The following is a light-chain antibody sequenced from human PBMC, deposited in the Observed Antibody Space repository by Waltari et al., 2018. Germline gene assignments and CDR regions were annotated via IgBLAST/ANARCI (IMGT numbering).Light chain of an antibody. J-gene: IGLJ1*01. CDR2: DVG. CDR3: SSYTTSTTLL. V-gene: IGLV2-14*01. Sequence: QSALTQPASVSGSPGQSITISCTGSSPDVGAYNFVSWYQQHPGKVPKLILYDVGNPPSGISHRFSASKSGNTASLTISGLQEEDEGEYYCSSYTTSTTLLFGTGTRLTVL. CDR1: SPDVGAYNF.